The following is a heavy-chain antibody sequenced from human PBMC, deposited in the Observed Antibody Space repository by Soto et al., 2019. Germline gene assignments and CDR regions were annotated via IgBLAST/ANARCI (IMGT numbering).Heavy chain of an antibody. CDR2: IYYSGST. V-gene: IGHV4-59*08. CDR1: GGSISSYY. D-gene: IGHD3-9*01. J-gene: IGHJ5*02. Sequence: SETLSLTCTVSGGSISSYYWSWIRQPPGKGLEWIGYIYYSGSTNYNPSLKSRVTISVDTSKNQFSLKLSSVTAADTAVYYCARHFSGYYDILTGYSPGWFDPWGRGTLVTVSS. CDR3: ARHFSGYYDILTGYSPGWFDP.